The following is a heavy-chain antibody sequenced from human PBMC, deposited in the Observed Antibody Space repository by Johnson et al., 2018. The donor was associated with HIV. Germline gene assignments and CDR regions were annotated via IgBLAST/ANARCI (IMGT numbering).Heavy chain of an antibody. J-gene: IGHJ3*02. CDR2: IRSDGSNK. V-gene: IGHV3-30*02. D-gene: IGHD1-26*01. Sequence: VQLVESGGGVVQPGGSLRLSCAASGFTFSSYGMHWVRQAPGKGLEWVAFIRSDGSNKYYADSVKGRFTISRDNSKNTLYLQMNSLGAEDTAVYYCAREGGALDAFDIWGQGTMVTVSS. CDR3: AREGGALDAFDI. CDR1: GFTFSSYG.